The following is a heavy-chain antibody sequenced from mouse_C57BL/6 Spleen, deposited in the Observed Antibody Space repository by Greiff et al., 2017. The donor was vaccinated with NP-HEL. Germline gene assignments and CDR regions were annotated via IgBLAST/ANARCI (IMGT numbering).Heavy chain of an antibody. CDR2: IDPSDSYT. V-gene: IGHV1-69*01. J-gene: IGHJ1*03. CDR1: GYTFTSYW. D-gene: IGHD1-1*01. Sequence: VQLQQPGAELVMPGASVKLSCKASGYTFTSYWMHWVKQRPGQGLEWIGAIDPSDSYTNYNQKFKGKSTLTVDKSSCTAYMQLSSLTSEDSAVYYGAAYYYGSSPWYFDVWGTGTTVTVSS. CDR3: AAYYYGSSPWYFDV.